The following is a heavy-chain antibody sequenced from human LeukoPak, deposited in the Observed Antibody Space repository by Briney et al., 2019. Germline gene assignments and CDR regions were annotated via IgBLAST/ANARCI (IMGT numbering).Heavy chain of an antibody. CDR2: IYSSGSS. CDR3: ARVEIYGAKSGVYL. D-gene: IGHD4-23*01. V-gene: IGHV4-4*07. J-gene: IGHJ4*02. Sequence: NASETLSLTCTASGGSISNYYWSWIRQPAGKGLEWIGRIYSSGSSNYNPSLKSRVTMSVDTSKNQFSLKLSSVTAADTAVYYCARVEIYGAKSGVYLWGQGTLVTVSS. CDR1: GGSISNYY.